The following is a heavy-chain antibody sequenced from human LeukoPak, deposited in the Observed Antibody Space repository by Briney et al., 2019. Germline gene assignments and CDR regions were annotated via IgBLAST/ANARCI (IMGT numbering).Heavy chain of an antibody. V-gene: IGHV3-23*01. CDR1: GFTFTDYA. D-gene: IGHD5-12*01. CDR3: ARSGVATCHY. J-gene: IGHJ4*02. CDR2: INPDGGS. Sequence: GGPLRLSCQASGFTFTDYAMSWVRQAPGKGLEWVSSINPDGGSFFADSVKGRSSISRDDSRSVVYLQLNKLSAEDTAVYYCARSGVATCHYWGQGILVTVSS.